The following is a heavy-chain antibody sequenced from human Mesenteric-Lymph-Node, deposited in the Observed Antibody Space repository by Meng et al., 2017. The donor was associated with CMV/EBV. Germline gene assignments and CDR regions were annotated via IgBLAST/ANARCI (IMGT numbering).Heavy chain of an antibody. CDR3: ARREYMDY. CDR1: GGTFSSYA. CDR2: IIPIFGTA. D-gene: IGHD2/OR15-2a*01. Sequence: SVKVSCKASGGTFSSYAISWVRQAPGQGLEWMGGIIPIFGTANYAQKFQGRVTITRDTSTSTVNMELSSLTSEDTAVYYCARREYMDYWGQGTLVTVSS. J-gene: IGHJ4*02. V-gene: IGHV1-69*05.